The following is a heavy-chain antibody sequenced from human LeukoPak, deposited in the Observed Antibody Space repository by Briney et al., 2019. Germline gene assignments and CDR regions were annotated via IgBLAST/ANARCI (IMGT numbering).Heavy chain of an antibody. CDR2: INWNGGST. CDR3: ARDDSSITGTKRH. Sequence: GGSLRLSCAASGFTFSSYSMNWVRQAPGKGLEWVSGINWNGGSTGYADSVKGRFTISRDNAKNSLYLQMNSLRAEDTALYYCARDDSSITGTKRHWGQGTLVTVSS. J-gene: IGHJ4*02. V-gene: IGHV3-20*04. CDR1: GFTFSSYS. D-gene: IGHD1-7*01.